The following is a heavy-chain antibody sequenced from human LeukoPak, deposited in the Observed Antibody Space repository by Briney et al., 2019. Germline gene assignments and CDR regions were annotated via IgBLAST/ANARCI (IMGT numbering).Heavy chain of an antibody. CDR1: GFTISSYS. CDR2: ISSSSSTI. D-gene: IGHD6-19*01. Sequence: GGSLRLSCAASGFTISSYSMNWVRQAPGKGLEWISYISSSSSTIYYADSVKGRFTISRDNAKNTLYLQMNSLRAEDTAVYYCTRGYSSGWYHFDYWGQGTLVTVSS. V-gene: IGHV3-48*04. CDR3: TRGYSSGWYHFDY. J-gene: IGHJ4*02.